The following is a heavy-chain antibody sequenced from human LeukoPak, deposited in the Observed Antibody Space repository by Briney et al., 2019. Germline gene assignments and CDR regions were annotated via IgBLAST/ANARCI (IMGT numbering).Heavy chain of an antibody. CDR2: IYTSGST. V-gene: IGHV4-61*02. Sequence: SETLSLTCTVSGGSISSGSYYWSWIRQPAGKGLEWIGRIYTSGSTNYNPSLKSRVTISVDTSKNQFSLKLSSVTAADTAVYYCARGRSITGYYYDSSGYGHYYYYYMDVWGKGTTVTVSS. J-gene: IGHJ6*03. CDR3: ARGRSITGYYYDSSGYGHYYYYYMDV. CDR1: GGSISSGSYY. D-gene: IGHD3-22*01.